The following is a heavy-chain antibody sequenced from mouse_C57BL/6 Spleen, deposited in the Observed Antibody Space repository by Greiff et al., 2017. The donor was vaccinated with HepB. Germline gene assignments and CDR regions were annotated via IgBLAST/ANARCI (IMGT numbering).Heavy chain of an antibody. Sequence: QVQLQQSGAELVKPGASVKLSCKASGYTFTSYWMHWVKQRPGQGLEWIGMIHPNSGSTNYNEKFKSKATLTVDKSSSTAYMQLSSLTSEDSAVYSCARGDGYYRNYAMDYWGQGTSVTVSS. D-gene: IGHD2-3*01. V-gene: IGHV1-64*01. CDR3: ARGDGYYRNYAMDY. CDR2: IHPNSGST. CDR1: GYTFTSYW. J-gene: IGHJ4*01.